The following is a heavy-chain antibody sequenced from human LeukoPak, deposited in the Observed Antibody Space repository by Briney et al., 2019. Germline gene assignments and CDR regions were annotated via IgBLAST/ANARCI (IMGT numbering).Heavy chain of an antibody. Sequence: ASVKVSCKASGCTFTGYYMHWVRQAPGQGLEWMGWINPNSGGTNYAQKFQGRVTMTRDTSITTAYMEMSRLRSDDTALYYCARSPHILTGENFDYWGQGTLVTVSS. CDR2: INPNSGGT. V-gene: IGHV1-2*02. CDR1: GCTFTGYY. J-gene: IGHJ4*02. CDR3: ARSPHILTGENFDY. D-gene: IGHD3-9*01.